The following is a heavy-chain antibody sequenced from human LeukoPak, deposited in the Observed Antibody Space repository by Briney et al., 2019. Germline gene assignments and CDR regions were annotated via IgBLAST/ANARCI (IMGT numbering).Heavy chain of an antibody. Sequence: GGSLRLSCAASGSTFSSNWMHWVRHAPGKGLVWVSRINEDGSTTNYADSVKGRFTISRDNAKNTLYLQMNSLRAEDTAVYYCVRDLGGRSGHWGQGTLVTVSS. CDR3: VRDLGGRSGH. J-gene: IGHJ4*02. V-gene: IGHV3-74*01. CDR2: INEDGSTT. D-gene: IGHD1-26*01. CDR1: GSTFSSNW.